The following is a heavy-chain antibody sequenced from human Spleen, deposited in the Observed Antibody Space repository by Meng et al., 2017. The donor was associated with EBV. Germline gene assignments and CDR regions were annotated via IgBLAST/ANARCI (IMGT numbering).Heavy chain of an antibody. CDR1: GYSISNNNW. CDR3: ARDVGIAVAASFDY. CDR2: IYHGGST. J-gene: IGHJ4*02. Sequence: NPSVTRSPIVPVSGYSISNNNWWSCDRQTPGKGLEWIAEIYHGGSTNYNPSLKSRVTISLDKSKNQFSLKLSSVTAADTAVYYCARDVGIAVAASFDYWGQGTLVTVSS. D-gene: IGHD6-19*01. V-gene: IGHV4-4*02.